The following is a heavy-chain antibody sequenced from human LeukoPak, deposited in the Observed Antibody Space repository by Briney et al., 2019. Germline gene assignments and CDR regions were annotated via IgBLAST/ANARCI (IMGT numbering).Heavy chain of an antibody. D-gene: IGHD3-10*01. CDR2: IYSSGST. CDR1: GGSITSYY. Sequence: SETLSLTCTVSGGSITSYYWSWIRQPPGKGLEWIGYIYSSGSTNYNPSLKSRVTMSVDTSKNQFSLKVSSVTAADTAVYYCARVFDSGSQAYFYYMDVWGKGTTVTISS. CDR3: ARVFDSGSQAYFYYMDV. J-gene: IGHJ6*03. V-gene: IGHV4-59*01.